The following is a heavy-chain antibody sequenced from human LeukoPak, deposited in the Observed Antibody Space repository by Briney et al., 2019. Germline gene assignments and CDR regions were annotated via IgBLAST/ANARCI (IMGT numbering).Heavy chain of an antibody. CDR2: INAGNGNT. D-gene: IGHD5-12*01. J-gene: IGHJ4*02. V-gene: IGHV1-3*01. Sequence: ASVKVSCKASGYTFTSYAMHWVRQAPGQRLEWMGWINAGNGNTKYSQKFQGRVTITRDTSASTAYMELSSLRSEGTAVYYCARDFLGVATKVHFDYWGQGTLVTVSS. CDR1: GYTFTSYA. CDR3: ARDFLGVATKVHFDY.